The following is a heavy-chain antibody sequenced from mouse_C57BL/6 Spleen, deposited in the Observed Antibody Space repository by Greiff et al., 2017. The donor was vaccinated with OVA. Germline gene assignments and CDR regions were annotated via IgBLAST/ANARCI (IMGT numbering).Heavy chain of an antibody. J-gene: IGHJ4*01. CDR2: IDPEDGDT. V-gene: IGHV14-1*01. D-gene: IGHD2-5*01. CDR3: TTAYYSNYEDYYAMDY. CDR1: GFNIKDYY. Sequence: EVQLQQSGAELVRPGASVKLSCTASGFNIKDYYMHWVKQRPEQGLEWIGRIDPEDGDTEYAPKFQGKATMTADTSSNTAYLQLSSLTAEDTAVYYCTTAYYSNYEDYYAMDYWGQGTSVTVAS.